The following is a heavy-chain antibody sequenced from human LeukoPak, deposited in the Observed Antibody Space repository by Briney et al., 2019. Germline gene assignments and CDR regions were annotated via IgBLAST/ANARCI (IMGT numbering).Heavy chain of an antibody. D-gene: IGHD1-26*01. CDR3: AAGNSGSYYEPYYYGMDV. J-gene: IGHJ6*02. V-gene: IGHV1-58*01. Sequence: GASVKVSCKASGFTFTSSAVQWVRQARGQRLEWIGWIVVGSGNTNYAQKFQEGVTITRDMSTSTAYMELSSLRSEDTAVYYCAAGNSGSYYEPYYYGMDVWGQGTTVTVSS. CDR1: GFTFTSSA. CDR2: IVVGSGNT.